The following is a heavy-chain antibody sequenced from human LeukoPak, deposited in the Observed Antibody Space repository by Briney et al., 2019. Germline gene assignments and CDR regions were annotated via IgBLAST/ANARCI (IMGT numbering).Heavy chain of an antibody. Sequence: PGGSLRLSCAASGFTFSTYWMTWVRQAPGKGLEWVASIMQDGSQKYYVDSVKGRFTVSRDNAKNSLYLQMNSLRAEDTAVYYCARYLNSNAYFSLRGDYWGQGTLVTVSS. J-gene: IGHJ4*02. CDR2: IMQDGSQK. CDR3: ARYLNSNAYFSLRGDY. CDR1: GFTFSTYW. V-gene: IGHV3-7*01. D-gene: IGHD3-22*01.